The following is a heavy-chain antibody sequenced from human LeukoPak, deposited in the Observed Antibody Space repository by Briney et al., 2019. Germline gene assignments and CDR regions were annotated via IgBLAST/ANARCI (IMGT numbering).Heavy chain of an antibody. Sequence: ASVKVSCKASGYTFSGYYMHWVRQAPGQGLEWMGWINPKSGDTNYAQKFQGRVAMTRDTSINTVYMELSRLRSDDTAVYYCARGGKVGYTGEYFFDYWGQGTLVTVSS. CDR3: ARGGKVGYTGEYFFDY. D-gene: IGHD1-26*01. V-gene: IGHV1-2*02. CDR2: INPKSGDT. J-gene: IGHJ4*02. CDR1: GYTFSGYY.